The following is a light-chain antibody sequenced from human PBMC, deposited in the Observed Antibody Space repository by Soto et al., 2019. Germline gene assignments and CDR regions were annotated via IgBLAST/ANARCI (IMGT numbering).Light chain of an antibody. J-gene: IGLJ3*02. CDR3: SSFTGSTTWV. CDR1: SNDVGGYNY. Sequence: QSVLTQPASVSGSPGQSITMFCTGTSNDVGGYNYVSWYQQHPGKAPKLIIYEVSNRPSGISNRFSGSKSANTASLTISGLQADDEAEYYCSSFTGSTTWVFGGGTKLTVL. V-gene: IGLV2-14*01. CDR2: EVS.